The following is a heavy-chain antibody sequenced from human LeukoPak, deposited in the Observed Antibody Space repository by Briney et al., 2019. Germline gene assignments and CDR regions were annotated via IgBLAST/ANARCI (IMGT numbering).Heavy chain of an antibody. J-gene: IGHJ4*02. CDR3: ARPSRYYYGSGAFYDY. CDR1: GYTFTSYG. V-gene: IGHV1-18*01. CDR2: ISAYNGNT. Sequence: ASVKVSCKASGYTFTSYGISWVRQAPGQGLEWMGWISAYNGNTNYAQKLQGRVTMTTDTSTSTAYMEPRSLRSDDTAVYYCARPSRYYYGSGAFYDYWGQGTLVTVSS. D-gene: IGHD3-10*01.